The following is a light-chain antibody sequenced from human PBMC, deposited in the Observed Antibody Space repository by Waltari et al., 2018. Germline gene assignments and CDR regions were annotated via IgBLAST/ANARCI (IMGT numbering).Light chain of an antibody. CDR1: QNVYGY. J-gene: IGKJ4*01. CDR2: DAS. CDR3: QQYSLWPVT. Sequence: EIVMTQSPATLSLSPGERVTLSCRASQNVYGYLVWYQQKPGQAPRLLIYDASNRATGSPARFSGRGSGTDFSLTITSLEPEDSAVYYCQQYSLWPVTFGGGTKVEI. V-gene: IGKV3-11*01.